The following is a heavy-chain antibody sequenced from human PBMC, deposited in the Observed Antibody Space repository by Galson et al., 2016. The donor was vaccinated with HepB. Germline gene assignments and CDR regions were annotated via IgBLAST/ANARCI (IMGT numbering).Heavy chain of an antibody. CDR2: IHDSGNT. J-gene: IGHJ5*02. V-gene: IGHV4-59*01. CDR3: ARDPGWHHRRFGP. CDR1: GGSMGGH. Sequence: ETLSLTCTVSGGSMGGHWTWIRQPPGKGLEWIGYIHDSGNTAYNPSLESRVIISIDTSKSQFSLKMSAVTAADTALYYCARDPGWHHRRFGPWGQGALVTVSS.